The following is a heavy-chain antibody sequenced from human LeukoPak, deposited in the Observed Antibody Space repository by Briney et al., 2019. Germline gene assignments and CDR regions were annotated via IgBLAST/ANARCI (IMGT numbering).Heavy chain of an antibody. CDR3: ARRGAGSGWNNYYYYYMDV. Sequence: GASVKVSCKASGYTFTGYYMHWVRQAPGQGLEWMGWINPNSGGTNYAQKLQGRVTMTTDTSTSTAYMELRSLRSDDTAVYYCARRGAGSGWNNYYYYYMDVWGKGTTVTVSS. J-gene: IGHJ6*03. CDR2: INPNSGGT. D-gene: IGHD6-19*01. V-gene: IGHV1-2*02. CDR1: GYTFTGYY.